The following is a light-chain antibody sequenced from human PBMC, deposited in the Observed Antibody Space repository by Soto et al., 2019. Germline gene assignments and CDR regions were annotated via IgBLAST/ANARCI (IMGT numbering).Light chain of an antibody. CDR2: DAS. CDR1: QSISSW. J-gene: IGKJ1*01. CDR3: QQYSSYSRT. Sequence: DIQMTQSPSTLSASVGDRVTITCRASQSISSWLAWYQQKPGKAPKVLIYDASSLESGVPSRFSGSGSGTEFTLTNSSLQPDDFATYFCQQYSSYSRTFGQGTKVEIK. V-gene: IGKV1-5*01.